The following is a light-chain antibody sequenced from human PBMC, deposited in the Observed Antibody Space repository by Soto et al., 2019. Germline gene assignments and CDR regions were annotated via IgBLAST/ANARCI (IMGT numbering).Light chain of an antibody. J-gene: IGKJ1*01. CDR1: QRVTSNY. CDR2: GVS. V-gene: IGKV3-20*01. Sequence: EVVRTQSPATLSVSPGERATLSCRASQRVTSNYLAWYQQKPGQAPRLLIYGVSSRDTGVTDRFSGSGSGTHFTRTIRRLEPAAFEVNYCQPYTVWPLTFGQGNTV. CDR3: QPYTVWPLT.